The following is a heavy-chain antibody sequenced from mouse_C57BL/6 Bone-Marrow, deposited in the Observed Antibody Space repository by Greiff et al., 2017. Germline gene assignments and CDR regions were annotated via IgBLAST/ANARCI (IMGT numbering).Heavy chain of an antibody. CDR1: GYSITSGYY. CDR3: ARGLGTTGFAY. Sequence: EVQRVESGPGLVKPSQSLSLTCSVTGYSITSGYYWNWIRQFPGNKLEWMGYISYDGSNNYNPSLKNRISITRDTSKNQFFLKLNSVTTEDTATYYCARGLGTTGFAYWGQGTLVTVSA. CDR2: ISYDGSN. D-gene: IGHD1-1*01. J-gene: IGHJ3*01. V-gene: IGHV3-6*01.